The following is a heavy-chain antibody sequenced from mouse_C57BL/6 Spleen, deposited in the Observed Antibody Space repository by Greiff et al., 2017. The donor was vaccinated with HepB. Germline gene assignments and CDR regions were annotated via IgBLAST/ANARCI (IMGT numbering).Heavy chain of an antibody. Sequence: VKLVESGPELVKPGASVKISCKASGYAFSSSWMNWVKQRPGKGLEWIGRIYPGDGDTNYNGKFKGKATLTADKSSSTAYMQLSSLTSEDSAVYFCARPSITTVVAHYFDYWGQGTTLTVSS. J-gene: IGHJ2*01. D-gene: IGHD1-1*01. CDR1: GYAFSSSW. V-gene: IGHV1-82*01. CDR2: IYPGDGDT. CDR3: ARPSITTVVAHYFDY.